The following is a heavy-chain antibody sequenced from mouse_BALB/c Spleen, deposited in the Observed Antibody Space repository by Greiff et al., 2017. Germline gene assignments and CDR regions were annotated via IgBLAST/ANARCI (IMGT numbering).Heavy chain of an antibody. CDR1: GFTFSSFG. D-gene: IGHD1-1*01. Sequence: EVKLVESGGGLVQPGGSRKLSCAASGFTFSSFGMHWVRQAPEKGLEWVAYISSGSSTIYYADTVKGRFTISRDNPKNTLFLQMTSLRSEDTAMYYCAITTVVATDAMDYWGQGTSVTVSS. CDR2: ISSGSSTI. V-gene: IGHV5-17*02. J-gene: IGHJ4*01. CDR3: AITTVVATDAMDY.